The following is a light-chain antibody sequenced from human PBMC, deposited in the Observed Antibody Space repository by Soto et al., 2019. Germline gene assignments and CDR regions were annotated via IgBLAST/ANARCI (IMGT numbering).Light chain of an antibody. CDR1: SGPVSTSHY. J-gene: IGLJ3*02. CDR2: NTN. Sequence: QTVVTQEASFSVSPGSTVTLTCGLTSGPVSTSHYPSWCLQTPGQAPRTLIYNTNSRSSGVPDRFSGSILGNKAALTITGAQADDESDYYCVLYMGSGNWVFGGGTKVTVL. CDR3: VLYMGSGNWV. V-gene: IGLV8-61*01.